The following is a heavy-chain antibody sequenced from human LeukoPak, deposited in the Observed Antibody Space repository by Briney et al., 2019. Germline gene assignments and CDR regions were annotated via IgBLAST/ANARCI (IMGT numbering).Heavy chain of an antibody. CDR2: INHSGST. Sequence: PSETLSLTCAVYGGSFSGYYWSWIRQPPGKGLEWIGEINHSGSTNYNPSLKSRVTISVDTSKNQFSLKLSSVTAADTAVYYCARGRRGPSRHCSSTSCYYYFDYWGQGTLVTVSS. J-gene: IGHJ4*02. CDR3: ARGRRGPSRHCSSTSCYYYFDY. CDR1: GGSFSGYY. D-gene: IGHD2-2*01. V-gene: IGHV4-34*01.